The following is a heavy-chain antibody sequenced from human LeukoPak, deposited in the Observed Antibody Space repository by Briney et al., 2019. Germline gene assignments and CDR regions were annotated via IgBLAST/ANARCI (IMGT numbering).Heavy chain of an antibody. CDR3: AKVWSVGAGLVSAFDI. CDR1: GLTSRRDR. CDR2: VSSGSNYI. Sequence: GGSLRLACTLYGLTSRRDRFNWVRQAPGKGLEWVSSVSSGSNYIYYADSVKGRFTISRDSSKNTLYLQMNSLRVEDTATYYCAKVWSVGAGLVSAFDIWGQGTMVTVSS. J-gene: IGHJ3*02. D-gene: IGHD1-26*01. V-gene: IGHV3-21*04.